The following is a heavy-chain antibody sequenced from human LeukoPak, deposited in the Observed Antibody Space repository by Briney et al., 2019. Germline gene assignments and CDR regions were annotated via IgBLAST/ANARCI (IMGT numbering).Heavy chain of an antibody. CDR2: ISGSSSYI. CDR3: ARDPRVGATASFDY. D-gene: IGHD1-26*01. Sequence: GGSLRLSCAASGFTFSSYSMNWVRQAPGKGLEWVSSISGSSSYIYYADSVKGRFTISRDNAKDSLYLQMNSLRAEDTAVYYCARDPRVGATASFDYWGQGTLVTVSS. CDR1: GFTFSSYS. V-gene: IGHV3-21*01. J-gene: IGHJ4*02.